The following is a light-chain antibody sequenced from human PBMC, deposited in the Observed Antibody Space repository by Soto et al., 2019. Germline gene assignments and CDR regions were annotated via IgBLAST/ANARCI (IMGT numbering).Light chain of an antibody. Sequence: QSVLTQPASVSGSPGQSIAISCTETSSDVGGYNSASWYQQHPGKAPKLLIYDVSNRPSGVSNRFSGSKSGNTASLTISGLQAEDEADYYCSSYSTGGSYVFGTGNKVTVL. V-gene: IGLV2-14*03. CDR2: DVS. J-gene: IGLJ1*01. CDR1: SSDVGGYNS. CDR3: SSYSTGGSYV.